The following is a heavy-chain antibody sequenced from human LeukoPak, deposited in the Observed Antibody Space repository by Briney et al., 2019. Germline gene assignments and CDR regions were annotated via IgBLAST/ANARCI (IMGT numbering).Heavy chain of an antibody. V-gene: IGHV4-59*01. Sequence: PSETLSLTCTVSGGSISSYYWSWIRQPPGKGLEWIGYIYYSGSTNYNPSLKSRVTISVDTSKNQFSLKLSSVTAADTAVYYCARIAVTTFHYYGMDVWGQGTTVTVSS. CDR2: IYYSGST. CDR3: ARIAVTTFHYYGMDV. D-gene: IGHD4-17*01. J-gene: IGHJ6*02. CDR1: GGSISSYY.